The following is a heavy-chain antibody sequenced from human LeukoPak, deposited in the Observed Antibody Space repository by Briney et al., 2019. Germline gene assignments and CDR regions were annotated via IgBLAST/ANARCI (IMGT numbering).Heavy chain of an antibody. D-gene: IGHD3-9*01. CDR3: ARGGGGNSDFLTTYTGASLSFDY. J-gene: IGHJ4*02. Sequence: GGSLRLSCVASGFTLSSYAMSWVRQAPGKGLQWVSSLGISGGYTWYAGSVKGRFTISRDSSKNTLYLQMNSLGAEDTAVYYCARGGGGNSDFLTTYTGASLSFDYWGQGALVTVSS. V-gene: IGHV3-23*01. CDR1: GFTLSSYA. CDR2: LGISGGYT.